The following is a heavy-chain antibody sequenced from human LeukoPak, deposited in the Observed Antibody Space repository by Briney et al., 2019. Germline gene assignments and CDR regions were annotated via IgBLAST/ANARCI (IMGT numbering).Heavy chain of an antibody. CDR1: GYTFTSYA. Sequence: ASVKVSCKASGYTFTSYAMNWVRQAPGQGLEWMGWINTNTGNPTYARGFTGRFVFSLDTSVSTAYLQISSLKAEDTAVYYCARARGRFYDSSGPKLDYWGQGTLVTVSS. CDR3: ARARGRFYDSSGPKLDY. V-gene: IGHV7-4-1*02. CDR2: INTNTGNP. J-gene: IGHJ4*02. D-gene: IGHD3-22*01.